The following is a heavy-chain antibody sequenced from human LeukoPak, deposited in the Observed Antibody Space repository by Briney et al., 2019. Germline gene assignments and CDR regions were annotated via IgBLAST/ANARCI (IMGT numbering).Heavy chain of an antibody. CDR1: GGSISSGGYY. CDR2: IYYSGST. CDR3: ARVPRGTRYYFDY. V-gene: IGHV4-31*03. D-gene: IGHD3/OR15-3a*01. J-gene: IGHJ4*02. Sequence: PSETLSLTCTVSGGSISSGGYYWSWIRQHPGKGLEWIGYIYYSGSTYYNPSLKSRVTISVDTSKNQFSLKLSSVTAADTAVYYCARVPRGTRYYFDYWGQGTLVTVSS.